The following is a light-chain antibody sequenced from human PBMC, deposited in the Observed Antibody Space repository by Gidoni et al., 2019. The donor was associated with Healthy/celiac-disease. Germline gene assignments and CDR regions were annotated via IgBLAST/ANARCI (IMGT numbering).Light chain of an antibody. CDR2: AAS. Sequence: DIQMTQSPSSLSASVGDRVTITCRASQGISSYLNWYQQKPGKAPKLLIYAASSLQSGVPSRFSGSGSGTDFTLTISSLQPEDFATYSCQQSYSTLLTFGGGTKVEIK. CDR1: QGISSY. J-gene: IGKJ4*01. V-gene: IGKV1-39*01. CDR3: QQSYSTLLT.